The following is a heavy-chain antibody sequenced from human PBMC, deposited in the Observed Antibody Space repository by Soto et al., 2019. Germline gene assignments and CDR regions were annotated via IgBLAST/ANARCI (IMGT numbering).Heavy chain of an antibody. J-gene: IGHJ3*02. CDR1: GFTFDDYA. Sequence: EVQLVESGGGLVQPGRSLRLSCAASGFTFDDYAMHWVRQAPGKGLEWVSGISWNSGSIGYADSVQGRFTISRDNAKNSLYLQMNSLRAEDTALYYCAKSSSWYIRAFDIWGQGTMVTVSS. CDR2: ISWNSGSI. D-gene: IGHD6-13*01. CDR3: AKSSSWYIRAFDI. V-gene: IGHV3-9*01.